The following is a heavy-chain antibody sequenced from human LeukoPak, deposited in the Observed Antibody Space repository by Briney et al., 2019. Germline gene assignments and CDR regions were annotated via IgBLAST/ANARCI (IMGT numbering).Heavy chain of an antibody. CDR2: IYSGGST. CDR3: ARDLQGGTIFGVVSSYYYGMDI. Sequence: GGSLRLSCAASGFTVSSNYMSWVRQAPGKGLEWVSVIYSGGSTYYADSVKGRFTISRDNSKSTLYLQMNSLRAEDTAVYYCARDLQGGTIFGVVSSYYYGMDIWGQGTTVTVSS. J-gene: IGHJ6*02. D-gene: IGHD3-3*01. CDR1: GFTVSSNY. V-gene: IGHV3-66*01.